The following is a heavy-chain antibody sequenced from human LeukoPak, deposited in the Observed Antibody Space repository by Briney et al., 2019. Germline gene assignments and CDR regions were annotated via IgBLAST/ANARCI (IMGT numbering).Heavy chain of an antibody. CDR2: INRDGSKN. CDR1: EFTIGSYW. Sequence: GGSLRLSCAASEFTIGSYWMTWVRQAPGKGLEWVANINRDGSKNHFVDSVKGRFTISRDSAKNFLYLQMNSLRAEDTAVYFCARDSSPYCGDDCYFDAFDLWGQGTMVTVSS. D-gene: IGHD2-21*02. V-gene: IGHV3-7*03. CDR3: ARDSSPYCGDDCYFDAFDL. J-gene: IGHJ3*01.